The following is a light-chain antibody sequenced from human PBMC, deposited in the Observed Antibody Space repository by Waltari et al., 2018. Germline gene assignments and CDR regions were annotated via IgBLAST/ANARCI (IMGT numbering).Light chain of an antibody. V-gene: IGKV1-9*01. CDR1: QGISSF. Sequence: TCRARQGISSFLAWYQQKPGKSPKVLIYAASTLQSGVPSRFSGSGSGTDFTLTISSLQPEDFATYYCQQLNSYPITFGQGTRLEIK. J-gene: IGKJ5*01. CDR3: QQLNSYPIT. CDR2: AAS.